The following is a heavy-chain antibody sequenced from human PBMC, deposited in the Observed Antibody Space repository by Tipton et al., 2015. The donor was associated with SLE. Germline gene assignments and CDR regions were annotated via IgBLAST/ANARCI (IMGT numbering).Heavy chain of an antibody. V-gene: IGHV4-59*01. D-gene: IGHD6-13*01. J-gene: IGHJ4*02. CDR3: ARCIAAAVGYVDY. Sequence: TLSLTCAVSGGSFSGDYWWWIRRPPGKGLEWIGYIYYSGNTTYNPPLKSRVTISVDTSKNQLSLELCSVTAADTAVYYCARCIAAAVGYVDYWGQGTLVTVNS. CDR2: IYYSGNT. CDR1: GGSFSGDY.